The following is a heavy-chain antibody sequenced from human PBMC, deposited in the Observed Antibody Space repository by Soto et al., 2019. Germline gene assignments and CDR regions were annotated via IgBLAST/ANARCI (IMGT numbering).Heavy chain of an antibody. Sequence: PGGSLRLSCAASGFTFSSYDMHWVRQATGKGPEWVSAIGTAGDTYYPGAVKGRFTISRENAKNSLYLQMNSLRAGDTAVYYCARGNSGYDFDRLDYWGQGTLVTVSS. D-gene: IGHD5-12*01. CDR1: GFTFSSYD. J-gene: IGHJ4*02. CDR3: ARGNSGYDFDRLDY. V-gene: IGHV3-13*04. CDR2: IGTAGDT.